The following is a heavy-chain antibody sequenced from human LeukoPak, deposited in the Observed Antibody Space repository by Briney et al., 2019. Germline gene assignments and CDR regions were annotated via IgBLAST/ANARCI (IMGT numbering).Heavy chain of an antibody. CDR2: IYYSGST. CDR1: GGSISSYY. J-gene: IGHJ4*02. V-gene: IGHV4-59*08. Sequence: SETLSLTCTVSGGSISSYYWSWIRQPPGKGLEWIGYIYYSGSTNYNPSLKSRVTISVDTSKNQFSLKLSSVTAADTAVYYCARGPDFDWYYYFDYGGQGTLVTVSS. CDR3: ARGPDFDWYYYFDY. D-gene: IGHD3-9*01.